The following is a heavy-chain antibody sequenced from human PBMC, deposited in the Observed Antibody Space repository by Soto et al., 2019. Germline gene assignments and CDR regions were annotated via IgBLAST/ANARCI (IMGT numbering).Heavy chain of an antibody. D-gene: IGHD3-10*01. CDR3: ARGHYYGSGSLREIDF. J-gene: IGHJ4*02. CDR1: GGSVSSGSYY. V-gene: IGHV4-61*01. Sequence: PSETLSLTCTVSGGSVSSGSYYWNWIRQPPGKGLEWIGYIYYSGSTNYNPSLKGRVTISVDTSKNQFSLRLSSVTAADTAVYYCARGHYYGSGSLREIDFWGQGTLVTVSS. CDR2: IYYSGST.